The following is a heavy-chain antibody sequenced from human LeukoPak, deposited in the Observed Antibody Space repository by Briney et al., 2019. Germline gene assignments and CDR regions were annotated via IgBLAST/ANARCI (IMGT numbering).Heavy chain of an antibody. Sequence: SGGTLRLSCAASGFTFSSYWMHWVRQAPGKGLVWVSRINSDGSSTSYADSVKGRFTISRDNAKNTLYLQMNSLRAEDTAVYYCARMFTAMVPGWYFDLWGRGTRVTVSS. CDR2: INSDGSST. D-gene: IGHD5-18*01. V-gene: IGHV3-74*01. CDR1: GFTFSSYW. J-gene: IGHJ2*01. CDR3: ARMFTAMVPGWYFDL.